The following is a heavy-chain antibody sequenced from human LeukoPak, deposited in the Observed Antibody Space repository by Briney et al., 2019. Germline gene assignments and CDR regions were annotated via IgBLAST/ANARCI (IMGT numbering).Heavy chain of an antibody. CDR1: GYTFTSYD. V-gene: IGHV1-8*01. CDR2: MNSNRGNT. Sequence: ASVKVSCKASGYTFTSYDINWMRQATGQGLEWMGWMNSNRGNTGYAHKFHRRVTMTKNTSISTAYMELSILRSEDAAVYYCWRWTPAIVTSRDVGDKGTRVTVSS. CDR3: WRWTPAIVTSRDV. D-gene: IGHD5-12*01. J-gene: IGHJ6*04.